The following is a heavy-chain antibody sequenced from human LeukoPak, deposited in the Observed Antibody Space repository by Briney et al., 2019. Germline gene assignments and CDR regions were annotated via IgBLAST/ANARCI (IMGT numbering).Heavy chain of an antibody. CDR1: GGSISSYY. CDR3: ARDGALGAAGTFDY. Sequence: SETLSLTCTVSGGSISSYYWSWIRQPPGKGLEWIGYIYYSGSTNYNPSLKSRVTISVDTSKNQFSLKLSSVTAADTAVYYCARDGALGAAGTFDYWGQGTLVTVSS. V-gene: IGHV4-59*12. D-gene: IGHD1-26*01. J-gene: IGHJ4*02. CDR2: IYYSGST.